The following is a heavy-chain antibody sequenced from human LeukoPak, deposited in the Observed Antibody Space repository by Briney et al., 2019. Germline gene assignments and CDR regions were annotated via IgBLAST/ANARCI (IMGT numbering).Heavy chain of an antibody. CDR1: GFTFSSYA. CDR3: AKGYYYDSSYHFDY. D-gene: IGHD3-22*01. Sequence: PGGSLRLSCAASGFTFSSYAMSWGRQAPGKGLEWVSGISGGSHTTNYVDSVEGRFTISRDNPKNTLYLQMDSLRAEDTAVYFCAKGYYYDSSYHFDYWGQGTLVTVSS. V-gene: IGHV3-23*01. CDR2: ISGGSHTT. J-gene: IGHJ4*02.